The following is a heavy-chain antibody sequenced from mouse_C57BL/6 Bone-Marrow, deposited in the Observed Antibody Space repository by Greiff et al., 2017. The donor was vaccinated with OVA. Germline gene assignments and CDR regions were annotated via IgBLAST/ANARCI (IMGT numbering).Heavy chain of an antibody. Sequence: VQLQQSGAELARPGASVKLSCKASGYTFTSYGISWVKQRTGQGLEWIGEIYPRSGNTYYNEKFKGKATLTADKSSSTAYMELRSLTSEDSAVYFCARPLLLRDWYFDVWGTGTTLTVSS. CDR3: ARPLLLRDWYFDV. CDR1: GYTFTSYG. J-gene: IGHJ1*03. V-gene: IGHV1-81*01. CDR2: IYPRSGNT. D-gene: IGHD1-1*01.